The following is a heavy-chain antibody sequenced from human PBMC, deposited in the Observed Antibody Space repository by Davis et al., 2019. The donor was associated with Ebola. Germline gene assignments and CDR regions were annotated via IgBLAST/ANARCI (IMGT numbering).Heavy chain of an antibody. CDR2: INPHNGNT. V-gene: IGHV1-18*04. CDR1: GYTFTNYG. D-gene: IGHD1-1*01. Sequence: ASVKVSCKASGYTFTNYGITWVRQAPGQGLEWMGWINPHNGNTNYAQNVQGRVTMTTDTSTSTAYMEVGSLRSDDTAVYYCARAQFPTTSDHWGQGTTVTVSS. CDR3: ARAQFPTTSDH. J-gene: IGHJ6*02.